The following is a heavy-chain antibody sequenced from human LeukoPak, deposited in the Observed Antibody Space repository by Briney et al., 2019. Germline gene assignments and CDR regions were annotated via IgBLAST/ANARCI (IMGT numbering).Heavy chain of an antibody. CDR3: ARDAPTYKVLLWFGELDY. D-gene: IGHD3-10*01. CDR2: IWYDGSNK. Sequence: PGGSLRLSCAASGFTFSSYGMHWVRQAPGKGLEWVAVIWYDGSNKYYADSVKGRFTISRDNSKNTLYLQMNSLRAEDTAVYYCARDAPTYKVLLWFGELDYWGQGTLVTVSS. V-gene: IGHV3-33*01. CDR1: GFTFSSYG. J-gene: IGHJ4*02.